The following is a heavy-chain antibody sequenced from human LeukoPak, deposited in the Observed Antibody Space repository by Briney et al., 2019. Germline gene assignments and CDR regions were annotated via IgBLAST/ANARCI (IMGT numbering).Heavy chain of an antibody. CDR2: IYYTGST. Sequence: PSETLSLTCTVSSGSISSSTYYWGWIRQPPGKGLEWIGTIYYTGSTYYNPSLKSRVTISVDTSKNQFSLKLTSVTAADTAVYYCARAWGYSSSWYWFDPWGQGTLVTVSS. D-gene: IGHD6-13*01. J-gene: IGHJ5*02. V-gene: IGHV4-39*07. CDR1: SGSISSSTYY. CDR3: ARAWGYSSSWYWFDP.